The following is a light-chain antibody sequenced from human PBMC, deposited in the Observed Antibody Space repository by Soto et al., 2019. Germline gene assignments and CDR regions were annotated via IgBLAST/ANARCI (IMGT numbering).Light chain of an antibody. Sequence: EIVLTQSPGTLSLSPGERATLSCRASQSVSSSYLAWYQQKPGQAPRLLIYGASSSATGIPDRFSGSGSGTDVTLTISRREPEDFAVYYCQQYGSSGLTFGGGTKVEIK. V-gene: IGKV3-20*01. CDR1: QSVSSSY. CDR2: GAS. J-gene: IGKJ4*01. CDR3: QQYGSSGLT.